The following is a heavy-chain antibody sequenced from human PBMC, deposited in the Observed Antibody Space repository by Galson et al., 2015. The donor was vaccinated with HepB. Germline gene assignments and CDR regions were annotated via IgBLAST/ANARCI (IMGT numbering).Heavy chain of an antibody. J-gene: IGHJ4*02. CDR3: AREYGQRVNFDC. Sequence: SLRLSCAAYEFSFSSHSMNWVRQAPGKGLEWISYIDRSSDTIYYADSVKGRFTVSRDNAKNSLYLQMNSLRVEDTAVYYCAREYGQRVNFDCWGQGTLVTVSS. D-gene: IGHD3-10*01. CDR2: IDRSSDTI. CDR1: EFSFSSHS. V-gene: IGHV3-48*01.